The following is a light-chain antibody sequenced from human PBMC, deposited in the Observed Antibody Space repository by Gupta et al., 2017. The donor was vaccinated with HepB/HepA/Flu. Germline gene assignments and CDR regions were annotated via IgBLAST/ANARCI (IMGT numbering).Light chain of an antibody. V-gene: IGKV3D-15*01. CDR3: QKYGGGYPT. CDR1: HSIGSG. CDR2: GAS. J-gene: IGKJ1*01. Sequence: SPVTLSLPPGERATLSCRASHSIGSGLAWYQQKPGQAPRLLIYGASTRATDIPARFSGSGFGTEFVLTISGLQAEDSASYYCQKYGGGYPTFGPGTRVEIK.